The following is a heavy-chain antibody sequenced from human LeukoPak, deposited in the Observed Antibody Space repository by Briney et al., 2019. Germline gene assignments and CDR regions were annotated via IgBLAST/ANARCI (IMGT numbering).Heavy chain of an antibody. J-gene: IGHJ6*03. CDR3: ARDRTYYYYYMDV. Sequence: GGSLRLSCAASGFTFGSYGMSWVRQAPGKGLEWVSFITPNADRTSYADSVEGRFTISRDNSKNTLYLQMNSLRAEDTAVYYCARDRTYYYYYMDVWGKGTTVTVSS. CDR2: ITPNADRT. V-gene: IGHV3-23*01. CDR1: GFTFGSYG.